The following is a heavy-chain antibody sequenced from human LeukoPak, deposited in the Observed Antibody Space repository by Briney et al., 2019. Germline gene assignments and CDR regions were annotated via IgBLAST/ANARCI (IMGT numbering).Heavy chain of an antibody. V-gene: IGHV4-59*08. J-gene: IGHJ4*02. Sequence: PSETLPLTCTVSGGSISGHFWSWIRQSPGKGLEYIGFIYYTGSTNYNPSLTSRVTTSVDTSKNQFSLKVNSMTAADTAIFYCARLGEPGKAHYFDYWGQGTLVTVSS. CDR2: IYYTGST. CDR3: ARLGEPGKAHYFDY. D-gene: IGHD7-27*01. CDR1: GGSISGHF.